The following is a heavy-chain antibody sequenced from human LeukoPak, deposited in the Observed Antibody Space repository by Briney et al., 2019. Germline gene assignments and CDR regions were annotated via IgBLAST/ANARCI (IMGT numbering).Heavy chain of an antibody. CDR3: ARTSYCGGDCLDY. Sequence: SVKVSCKASGGTFSSYAISWVRQAPGLGLEWMGGIIPIFGTANYAQKFQGRVTITADESTSTAYMELSSLRSEDTAVYYCARTSYCGGDCLDYWGQGTLVTVSS. V-gene: IGHV1-69*13. CDR2: IIPIFGTA. CDR1: GGTFSSYA. J-gene: IGHJ4*02. D-gene: IGHD2-21*02.